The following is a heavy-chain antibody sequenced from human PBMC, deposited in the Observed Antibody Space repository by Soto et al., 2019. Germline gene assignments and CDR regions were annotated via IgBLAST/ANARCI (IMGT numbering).Heavy chain of an antibody. CDR3: ASYTVVTPYYYYYYGMDV. V-gene: IGHV4-30-4*01. CDR1: GGSISSGDYY. J-gene: IGHJ6*02. CDR2: IYYRGST. Sequence: QVQLQESGPGLVKPSQTLSLTCTVSGGSISSGDYYWSWIRQPPGKGLEWIGYIYYRGSTYYNPSLKSRVTISVDPSKIQFSLKLSSVTAADTAVYYWASYTVVTPYYYYYYGMDVWGQGTTVTVSS. D-gene: IGHD2-21*02.